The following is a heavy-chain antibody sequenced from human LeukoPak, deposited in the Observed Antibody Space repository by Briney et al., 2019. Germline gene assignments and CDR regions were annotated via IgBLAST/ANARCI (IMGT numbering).Heavy chain of an antibody. V-gene: IGHV4-39*07. Sequence: ASETLSLTCTVSGGSISSSSYYWGWIRQPPGKGLEWIGRIYTSGSTNYNPSLKSRVTMSVDTSKNQFSLKLSSVTAADTAVYYCAREESPRPPYYYYYYMDVWGKGTTVTISS. CDR2: IYTSGST. D-gene: IGHD5-24*01. CDR3: AREESPRPPYYYYYYMDV. CDR1: GGSISSSSYY. J-gene: IGHJ6*03.